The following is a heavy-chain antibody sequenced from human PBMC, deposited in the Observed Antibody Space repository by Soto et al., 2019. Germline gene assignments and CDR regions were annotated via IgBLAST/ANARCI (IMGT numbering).Heavy chain of an antibody. D-gene: IGHD5-12*01. Sequence: PSETLSLTCTVSGGSISSSSYYWGWIRQPPGKGLEWIGSIYYSGGTYYNPPPKSRVTISVDTSKNQFSLKLSSVTAAATAVDYCARLERATAAFDIWGQGTMVTVSS. V-gene: IGHV4-39*01. J-gene: IGHJ3*02. CDR3: ARLERATAAFDI. CDR1: GGSISSSSYY. CDR2: IYYSGGT.